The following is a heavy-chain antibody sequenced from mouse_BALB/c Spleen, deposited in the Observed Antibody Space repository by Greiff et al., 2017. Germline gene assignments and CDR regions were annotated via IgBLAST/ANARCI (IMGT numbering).Heavy chain of an antibody. V-gene: IGHV5-6-3*01. CDR2: INSNGGST. CDR3: AREGDGNYDYYAMDY. Sequence: EVMLVESGGGLVQPGGSLKLSCAASGFTFSSYGMSWVRQTPDKRLELVATINSNGGSTYYPDSVKGRFTISSDNAKNTLYLQMSSLKSEDTAMYYCAREGDGNYDYYAMDYWGQGTSVTVSS. CDR1: GFTFSSYG. D-gene: IGHD2-1*01. J-gene: IGHJ4*01.